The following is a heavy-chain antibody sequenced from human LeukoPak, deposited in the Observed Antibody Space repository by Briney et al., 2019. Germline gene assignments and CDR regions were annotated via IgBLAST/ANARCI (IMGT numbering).Heavy chain of an antibody. D-gene: IGHD6-13*01. CDR2: ISRSGRTI. V-gene: IGHV3-48*03. CDR3: ARDEDNSWYRVGYFQH. CDR1: GFTFSSYE. J-gene: IGHJ1*01. Sequence: PGGSLRLSCAASGFTFSSYEMNWVRQAPGKGLEWVSYISRSGRTIYYADSVKGRFTISRDNAKNSLYLHMNSLRAEDTAVYYCARDEDNSWYRVGYFQHWGQGTLVTVSS.